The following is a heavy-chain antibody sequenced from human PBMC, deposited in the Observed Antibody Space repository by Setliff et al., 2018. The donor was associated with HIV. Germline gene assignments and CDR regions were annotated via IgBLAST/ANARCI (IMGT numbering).Heavy chain of an antibody. CDR3: ARGDYGSGSYYPYYFYYGMDV. V-gene: IGHV1-69*01. CDR2: IIPIYGTP. D-gene: IGHD3-10*01. J-gene: IGHJ6*02. Sequence: VKVSCKASGGTFSSYSINWVRQAPGQGLEWMGGIIPIYGTPIYAQKFQGRVTITADESTSTAYMELSSLRSEDTAVYYCARGDYGSGSYYPYYFYYGMDVWGQGTTVTV. CDR1: GGTFSSYS.